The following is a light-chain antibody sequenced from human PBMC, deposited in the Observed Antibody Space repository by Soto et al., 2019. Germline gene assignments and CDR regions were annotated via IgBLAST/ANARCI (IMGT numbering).Light chain of an antibody. Sequence: EIVLTQSPGTLSLSPGERSTLSCRDSQSVSRSYLAWYQQKHGQAPRVXIYGASSRETGIPDTVSGSGAGPAFALPISRLEPEDFEVYYCQQYGSSTVTFGQGTRLEIK. J-gene: IGKJ5*01. CDR1: QSVSRSY. V-gene: IGKV3-20*01. CDR2: GAS. CDR3: QQYGSSTVT.